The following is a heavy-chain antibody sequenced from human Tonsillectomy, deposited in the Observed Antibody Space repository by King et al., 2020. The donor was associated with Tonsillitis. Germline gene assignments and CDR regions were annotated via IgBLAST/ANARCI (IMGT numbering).Heavy chain of an antibody. CDR1: GGTFSSYA. CDR2: IIPILGIA. Sequence: QLEPSGAEVKKPGSSVKVSCKASGGTFSSYAISWVRQAPGQGLEWMGRIIPILGIANYAQKFQGRVTITADKSTSTAYMELSSLRSEDTAVYYCARDQVGYCSGGSCLTNVWGQGTLVTVSS. CDR3: ARDQVGYCSGGSCLTNV. V-gene: IGHV1-69*09. J-gene: IGHJ4*02. D-gene: IGHD2-15*01.